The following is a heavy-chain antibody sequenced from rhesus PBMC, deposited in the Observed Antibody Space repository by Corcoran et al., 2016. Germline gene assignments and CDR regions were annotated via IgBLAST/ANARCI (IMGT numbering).Heavy chain of an antibody. CDR3: LRGGYGSVVDY. Sequence: QVPLVQSGAEVKEPGSSVTVSCWTSGYTLTDYSLTWVRQAPGRGLEGRGEINTETGDTDFAQRFLGRIILTRDTSTATVDMKVTSLMSEDTAMYYCLRGGYGSVVDYWGQGVLVTVSS. CDR1: GYTLTDYS. D-gene: IGHD4-29*01. V-gene: IGHV1-138*01. J-gene: IGHJ4*01. CDR2: INTETGDT.